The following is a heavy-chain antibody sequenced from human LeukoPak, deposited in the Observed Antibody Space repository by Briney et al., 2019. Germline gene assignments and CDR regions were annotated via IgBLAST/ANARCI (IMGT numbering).Heavy chain of an antibody. D-gene: IGHD3-10*01. CDR2: MNPNSGNT. Sequence: ASVKVSCKASGYTFTSYDINWVRQATGQGLEWMGWMNPNSGNTGYAQKFQGRVTMTRNTSISTAYMELSSLRSEDTAVYYCARSLSTTYYYGSGSYWFLGQIDIKRGLYYYGMDVWGQGTTVTVSS. J-gene: IGHJ6*02. CDR3: ARSLSTTYYYGSGSYWFLGQIDIKRGLYYYGMDV. CDR1: GYTFTSYD. V-gene: IGHV1-8*01.